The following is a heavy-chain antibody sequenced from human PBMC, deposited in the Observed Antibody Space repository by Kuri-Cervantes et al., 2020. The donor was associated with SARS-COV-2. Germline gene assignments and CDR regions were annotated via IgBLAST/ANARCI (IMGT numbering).Heavy chain of an antibody. CDR2: ISAYNGKT. Sequence: ASVKVSCKASGYTFSSYGISWVRQAPGQGLEWMGWISAYNGKTNFAQKFQGRVTMTTDTPASTAYMELRSLRSDDTAMYYCAREDGLWFDPWGQGTLVTVSS. CDR1: GYTFSSYG. D-gene: IGHD3/OR15-3a*01. CDR3: AREDGLWFDP. V-gene: IGHV1-18*01. J-gene: IGHJ5*02.